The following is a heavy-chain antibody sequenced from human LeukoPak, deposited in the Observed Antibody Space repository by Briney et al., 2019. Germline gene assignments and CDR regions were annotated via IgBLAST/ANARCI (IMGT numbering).Heavy chain of an antibody. CDR3: ARSNNDGDYLGVGFDY. J-gene: IGHJ4*02. CDR2: INTNTGNP. Sequence: ASVKVSCKASGYTFTSYAMNWVRQAPGQGLEWMGWINTNTGNPTYAQGFTGRFVFSLDTSVSTAYLQISRLETEDTAIYYCARSNNDGDYLGVGFDYWGQGALVTVSS. V-gene: IGHV7-4-1*02. CDR1: GYTFTSYA. D-gene: IGHD4-17*01.